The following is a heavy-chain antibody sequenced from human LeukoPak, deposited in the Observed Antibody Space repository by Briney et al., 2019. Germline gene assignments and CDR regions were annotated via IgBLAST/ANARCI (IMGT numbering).Heavy chain of an antibody. CDR1: GFTVSSNY. Sequence: GRSLRLSCAASGFTVSSNYLSWVRQAPGKGLEWVSVIYSGGSTNYADSVKGRFTISRDNSKNTVYLQMNSLRAEDTAVYYCARYVGASGYAFDIWGQGTTVTVSS. D-gene: IGHD1-26*01. V-gene: IGHV3-66*01. J-gene: IGHJ3*02. CDR3: ARYVGASGYAFDI. CDR2: IYSGGST.